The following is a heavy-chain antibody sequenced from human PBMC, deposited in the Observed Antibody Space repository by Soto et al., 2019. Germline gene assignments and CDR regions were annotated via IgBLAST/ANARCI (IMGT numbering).Heavy chain of an antibody. CDR3: LTAVRGYNANWDL. CDR1: GFTFSSYW. J-gene: IGHJ6*02. D-gene: IGHD5-12*01. V-gene: IGHV3-7*03. CDR2: IKADGTEK. Sequence: VQLVESGGDLVQPGGSLRLSCVGSGFTFSSYWMGWVRQTPGKGLEWVATIKADGTEKYYVDSVKGRFTFSRDNAKTSVYLEMNSLRAEDKAVYYCLTAVRGYNANWDLWGQGTTVTVSS.